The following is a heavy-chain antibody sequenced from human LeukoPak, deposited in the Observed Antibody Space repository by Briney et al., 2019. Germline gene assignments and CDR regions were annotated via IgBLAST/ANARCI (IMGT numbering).Heavy chain of an antibody. CDR2: IYPGDSDT. CDR1: GYSFIIYW. D-gene: IGHD6-19*01. V-gene: IGHV5-51*01. CDR3: ATGYGSGRSAFDI. Sequence: GESLKISCVGSGYSFIIYWIAWVRQMPGKGLEWMGIIYPGDSDTTYSPSFQGQVTISADKSISTAYLQWSSLKASDTAIYYCATGYGSGRSAFDIWGQGTMVSVSS. J-gene: IGHJ3*02.